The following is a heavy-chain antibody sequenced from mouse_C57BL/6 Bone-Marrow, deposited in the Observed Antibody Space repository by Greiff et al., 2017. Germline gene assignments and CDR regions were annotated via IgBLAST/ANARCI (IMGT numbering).Heavy chain of an antibody. CDR1: GYTFTEYT. J-gene: IGHJ3*01. V-gene: IGHV1-62-2*01. Sequence: VQLQESGAELVKPGASVKLSCKASGYTFTEYTIHWVKQRSRQGLEWIGWFYPGGGRIQYNEKFKDKATLTADKSASTVYMELSSVTSEDSAVYFCARYDSSGYGFAYWGQGTLVTVSA. CDR2: FYPGGGRI. CDR3: ARYDSSGYGFAY. D-gene: IGHD3-2*02.